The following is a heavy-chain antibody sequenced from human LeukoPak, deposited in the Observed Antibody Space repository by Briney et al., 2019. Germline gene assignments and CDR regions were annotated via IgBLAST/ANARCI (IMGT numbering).Heavy chain of an antibody. CDR3: AKVPYDYVWGSYGYFDY. CDR2: ISGSGGST. D-gene: IGHD3-16*01. CDR1: GFTFSSYA. Sequence: PGGSLRLSCAASGFTFSSYAMSRVRQAPGKGLEWVSAISGSGGSTYYADSVKGRFTISRDNSKNTLYLQMNSLRAEDTAVYYCAKVPYDYVWGSYGYFDYWGQGTLVTVSS. V-gene: IGHV3-23*01. J-gene: IGHJ4*02.